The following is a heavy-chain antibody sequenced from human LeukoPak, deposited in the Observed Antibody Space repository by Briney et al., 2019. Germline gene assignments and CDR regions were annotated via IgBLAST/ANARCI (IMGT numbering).Heavy chain of an antibody. CDR3: AKGPTRQGYCSTTSCCDYYFDY. CDR2: ISASGGST. CDR1: GFTFSNYA. Sequence: GGSLRLSCAASGFTFSNYAMTWVRQAPGKGLEWVSAISASGGSTYYADSVKGRFTISRDNSKDTLYLQMNSLRAEDTALYYCAKGPTRQGYCSTTSCCDYYFDYWGQGTLVTVSP. J-gene: IGHJ4*02. D-gene: IGHD2-2*01. V-gene: IGHV3-23*01.